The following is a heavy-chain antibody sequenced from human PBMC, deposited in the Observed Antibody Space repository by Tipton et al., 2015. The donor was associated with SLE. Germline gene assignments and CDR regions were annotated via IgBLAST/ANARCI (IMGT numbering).Heavy chain of an antibody. J-gene: IGHJ5*02. Sequence: LSLTCAVYGGSFSGYYWSWIRQPPGKGLEWIGEINHSGSTNYNPSLKSRVTISVDTSKNQFSLKLSSVTAADTAVYCCARSRWELLHQIGWFDPWGQGTLVTVSS. CDR2: INHSGST. CDR1: GGSFSGYY. CDR3: ARSRWELLHQIGWFDP. D-gene: IGHD1-26*01. V-gene: IGHV4-34*01.